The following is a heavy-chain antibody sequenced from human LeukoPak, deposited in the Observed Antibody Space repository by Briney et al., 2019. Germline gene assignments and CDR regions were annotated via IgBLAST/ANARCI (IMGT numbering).Heavy chain of an antibody. D-gene: IGHD3-10*01. V-gene: IGHV4-34*01. J-gene: IGHJ6*02. Sequence: SETLSLTCAVYGGSFSGYYWSWIRQPPGKGLEWIGEINHSGSTNYNPSLKSRVTISVDTSKNQFSLKLSSVTDADTAVYYCAREWDGSGLLRNYYYYGMDVWGQGTTVTVSS. CDR3: AREWDGSGLLRNYYYYGMDV. CDR2: INHSGST. CDR1: GGSFSGYY.